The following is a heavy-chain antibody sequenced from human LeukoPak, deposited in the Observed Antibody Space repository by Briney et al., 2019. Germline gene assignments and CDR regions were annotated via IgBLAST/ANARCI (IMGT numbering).Heavy chain of an antibody. CDR2: ISGSGGST. CDR1: GFTFTTYG. CDR3: VKGIVVAATSRGTFDY. V-gene: IGHV3-23*01. J-gene: IGHJ4*02. D-gene: IGHD6-19*01. Sequence: PGGSLRLSCAASGFTFTTYGMSWVRQAPGKGLQWVSAISGSGGSTFYADSVRGRFTISRDNSKNTLYMQMNSLRAEDTAVYYCVKGIVVAATSRGTFDYWGQGTLVTVSS.